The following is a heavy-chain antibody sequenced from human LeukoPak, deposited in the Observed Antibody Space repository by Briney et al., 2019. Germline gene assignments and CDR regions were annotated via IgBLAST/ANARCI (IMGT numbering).Heavy chain of an antibody. CDR1: GFTFSSCD. D-gene: IGHD3-10*02. Sequence: GGSLRLSCAASGFTFSSCDMSWVRQPPGKGLEWVSAISGSGGSTSYADSVKGRFTISRDNSKNMLYLQMNSLRAEDTAVYYCARSLRVRGVPDYMDVWGKGTTVIISS. CDR3: ARSLRVRGVPDYMDV. V-gene: IGHV3-23*01. CDR2: ISGSGGST. J-gene: IGHJ6*03.